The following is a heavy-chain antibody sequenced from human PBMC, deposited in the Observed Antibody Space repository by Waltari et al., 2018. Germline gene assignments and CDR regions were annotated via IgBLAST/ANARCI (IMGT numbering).Heavy chain of an antibody. CDR2: IWYDGSNK. CDR1: GFTFSSYG. CDR3: ARDPSTVTTLWDYYYGMDV. Sequence: QVQLVESGGGVVQPGRSLRLSCPASGFTFSSYGMDWVRQAPGKGVEWVAVIWYDGSNKYYADSVKGRFTISRDNSKNTLYLQMNSLRAEDTAVYYCARDPSTVTTLWDYYYGMDVWGQGTTVTVSS. J-gene: IGHJ6*02. V-gene: IGHV3-33*01. D-gene: IGHD4-17*01.